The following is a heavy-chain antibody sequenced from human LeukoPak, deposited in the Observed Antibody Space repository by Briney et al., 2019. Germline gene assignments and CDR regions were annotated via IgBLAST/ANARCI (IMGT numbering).Heavy chain of an antibody. CDR3: ARDESGYDFAY. J-gene: IGHJ4*02. CDR2: INPNSGGT. Sequence: ASVKVSCKASGYTFTSYYMHWVRQAPGQGLEWMGRINPNSGGTNYAQKFQGRVTMTRDTSISTAYMELSRLRSDDTAVYYCARDESGYDFAYWGQGTLVTVSS. CDR1: GYTFTSYY. D-gene: IGHD5-12*01. V-gene: IGHV1-2*06.